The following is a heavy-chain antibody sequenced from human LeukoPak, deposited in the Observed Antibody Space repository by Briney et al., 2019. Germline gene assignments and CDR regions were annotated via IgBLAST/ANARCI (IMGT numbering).Heavy chain of an antibody. D-gene: IGHD6-13*01. Sequence: GGSLRLSCAASGFTFSSYWMHWVRQAPGKGLVWVPVINTDGSSTSYADSVKGRFTISRDNAKNTLYLQMNSLRAEDTAVYYCARVCYGSSWYADYYYYYYMDVWGKGTTVTVSS. V-gene: IGHV3-74*01. CDR3: ARVCYGSSWYADYYYYYYMDV. CDR1: GFTFSSYW. J-gene: IGHJ6*03. CDR2: INTDGSST.